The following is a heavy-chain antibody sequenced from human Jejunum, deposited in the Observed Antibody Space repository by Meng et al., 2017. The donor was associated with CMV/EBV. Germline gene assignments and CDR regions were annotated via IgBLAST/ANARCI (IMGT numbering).Heavy chain of an antibody. CDR3: AREAAIGDILTGYNWFDP. Sequence: ISVNYYWGWIRQTPGKGLEWIGYIFHSGSPNYNPSLESRVTISVDTSKNQFSLKLSSVTAADTAVYYCAREAAIGDILTGYNWFDPWGQGTLVTVSS. CDR2: IFHSGSP. CDR1: ISVNYY. J-gene: IGHJ5*02. V-gene: IGHV4-61*01. D-gene: IGHD3-9*01.